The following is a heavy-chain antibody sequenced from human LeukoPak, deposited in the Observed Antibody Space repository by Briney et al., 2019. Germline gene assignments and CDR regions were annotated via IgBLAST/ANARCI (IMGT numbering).Heavy chain of an antibody. CDR3: AKAGVVPAAMTSRYYYYMDV. CDR1: GFTFSSYG. V-gene: IGHV3-30*02. D-gene: IGHD2-2*01. CDR2: IRYDGTNK. J-gene: IGHJ6*03. Sequence: PGGSLRLSCAASGFTFSSYGMHWVRQAPDKGLEWVTYIRYDGTNKYYADSVKGRFTISRDNSKNTLYLQMNSLRAEDTAVYYCAKAGVVPAAMTSRYYYYMDVWGKGTTVTVSS.